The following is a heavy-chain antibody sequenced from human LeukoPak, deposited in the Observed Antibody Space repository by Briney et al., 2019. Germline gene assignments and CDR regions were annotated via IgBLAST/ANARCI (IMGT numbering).Heavy chain of an antibody. Sequence: PSETLSLTCTVSGGSISSSCYYWGWIRQPPGKGLEWIGSIHEDGTTYYNPSLKGRVTISPDTSKNQISLTLNSVTAADTAMYYCARDPGYHNFDNWGQGTLVSVSS. CDR2: IHEDGTT. V-gene: IGHV4-39*07. CDR3: ARDPGYHNFDN. CDR1: GGSISSSCYY. D-gene: IGHD2-15*01. J-gene: IGHJ4*02.